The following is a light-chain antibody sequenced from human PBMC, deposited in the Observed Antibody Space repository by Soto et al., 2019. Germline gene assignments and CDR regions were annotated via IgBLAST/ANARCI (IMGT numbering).Light chain of an antibody. CDR1: SANIGAGYD. CDR3: LSFDSSLSVV. J-gene: IGLJ2*01. Sequence: QLVLTQPPSVSGAPGQRVTISCTGSSANIGAGYDVHWYQQLPGRAPKLLIYGNTNRPSGVPDRFSGSKSGTSASLAITGLQAEDEADYYCLSFDSSLSVVFGGGTTLTVL. V-gene: IGLV1-40*01. CDR2: GNT.